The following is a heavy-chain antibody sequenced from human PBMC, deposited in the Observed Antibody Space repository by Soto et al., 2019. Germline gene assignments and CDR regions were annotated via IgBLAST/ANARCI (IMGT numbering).Heavy chain of an antibody. Sequence: SETLSLTCAVYGGSFSGYYWSWIRQPPGKGLEWIGEINHSGSTNYNPSLKSRVTISVDTSKNQFSLKLSSVTAADTAVYYCASLYGMDVWGQGTTVTVSS. CDR3: ASLYGMDV. CDR2: INHSGST. CDR1: GGSFSGYY. J-gene: IGHJ6*02. V-gene: IGHV4-34*01.